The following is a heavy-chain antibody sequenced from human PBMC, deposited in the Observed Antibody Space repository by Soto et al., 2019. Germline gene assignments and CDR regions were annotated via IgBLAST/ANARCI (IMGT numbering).Heavy chain of an antibody. CDR3: GRGGGRGHYDSSGYYDGGLDY. Sequence: SETLSLTCTVSGGSISSYYWSWIRQPPGKGLEWIGYIYYSGSTNYNPSLKSRVTISVDTSKNQFSLKLSSVTAADTAVYYCGRGGGRGHYDSSGYYDGGLDYGGQGTLVTVSS. D-gene: IGHD3-22*01. CDR1: GGSISSYY. CDR2: IYYSGST. V-gene: IGHV4-59*01. J-gene: IGHJ4*02.